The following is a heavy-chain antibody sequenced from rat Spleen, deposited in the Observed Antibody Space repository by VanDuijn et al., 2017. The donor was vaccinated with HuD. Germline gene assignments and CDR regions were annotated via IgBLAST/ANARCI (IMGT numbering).Heavy chain of an antibody. J-gene: IGHJ2*01. D-gene: IGHD1-6*01. CDR2: INYDGGGNT. CDR3: TRDRILRSTGFDY. V-gene: IGHV5-20*01. CDR1: GFTFSSFA. Sequence: EVQLVESDGGLVQPGRSMKLSCAASGFTFSSFAMAWVRQAPTKGLEWVASINYDGGGNTYYRDSVKGRFTISRDNAKSSLYLQMDSLRSEDTATYYCTRDRILRSTGFDYWGQGVMVTVSS.